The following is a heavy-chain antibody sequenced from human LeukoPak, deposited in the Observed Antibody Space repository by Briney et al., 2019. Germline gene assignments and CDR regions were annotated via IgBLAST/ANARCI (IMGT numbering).Heavy chain of an antibody. CDR3: AKPFQWELLGDFDY. D-gene: IGHD1-26*01. V-gene: IGHV3-30*18. CDR2: ISYDGNNK. CDR1: GFTFSSYG. Sequence: GGSLRLSCEASGFTFSSYGMHWVRQAPGKGLEWVAVISYDGNNKYYADSVKGRFTISRDNSKNTLYLQMNSLRVEDTAVYYCAKPFQWELLGDFDYWGQGTLVTVS. J-gene: IGHJ4*02.